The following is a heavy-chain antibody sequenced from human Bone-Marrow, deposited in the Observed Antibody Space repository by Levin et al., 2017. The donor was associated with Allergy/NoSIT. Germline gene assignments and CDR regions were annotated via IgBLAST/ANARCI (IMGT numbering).Heavy chain of an antibody. CDR2: ISGSGSTI. D-gene: IGHD5-24*01. V-gene: IGHV3-48*01. J-gene: IGHJ4*02. CDR3: ARGGYNHVFDY. CDR1: GFNFNTYS. Sequence: PGGSLRLSCAASGFNFNTYSMNWVRQAPGKGLEWISLISGSGSTIYYADSVKGRFTISRDNATNSLSLQMNSLKAEDTAVYYCARGGYNHVFDYWGQGTLVTVS.